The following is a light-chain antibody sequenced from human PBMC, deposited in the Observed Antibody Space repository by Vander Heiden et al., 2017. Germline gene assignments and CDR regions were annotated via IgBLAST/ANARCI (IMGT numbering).Light chain of an antibody. V-gene: IGKV1-39*01. CDR1: QSITTY. Sequence: DIQVTQSRSSLSASVGDRVTITCRASQSITTYLSWYQQKPGKAPKLLISAASTLQSGVPSRFSGSGSGTDFTLTISSLQPDDFATYYCQQTYSTPYTFGLGTKLEIK. J-gene: IGKJ2*01. CDR2: AAS. CDR3: QQTYSTPYT.